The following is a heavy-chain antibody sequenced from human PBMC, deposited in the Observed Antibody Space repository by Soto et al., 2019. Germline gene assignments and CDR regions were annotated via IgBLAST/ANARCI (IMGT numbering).Heavy chain of an antibody. J-gene: IGHJ4*02. CDR3: ARGYGESSSSTLAC. CDR1: GFTFSSYA. D-gene: IGHD5-18*01. V-gene: IGHV3-30-3*01. Sequence: GGSLRLSCAASGFTFSSYAMHWVRQAPGKGLEWVAVISYDGSNKYYADSVKGRFTISRDNSKNTLYLQMNNLRAEDTAVYYCARGYGESSSSTLACWGQGTLVTVSS. CDR2: ISYDGSNK.